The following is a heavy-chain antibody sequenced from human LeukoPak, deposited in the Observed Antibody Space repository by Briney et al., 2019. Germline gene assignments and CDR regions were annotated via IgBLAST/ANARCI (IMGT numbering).Heavy chain of an antibody. CDR1: GYTFSAYC. J-gene: IGHJ4*02. Sequence: ASVKVSCKASGYTFSAYCMHWVRQAPGQGLEWMGWINPKSGGTNYAQKFQGRVTMTRDTSISTAYMEPSRLRSDDTAVYYCARLLAYCGGDCYSRDYWGQGTLVTVSS. CDR3: ARLLAYCGGDCYSRDY. V-gene: IGHV1-2*02. D-gene: IGHD2-21*02. CDR2: INPKSGGT.